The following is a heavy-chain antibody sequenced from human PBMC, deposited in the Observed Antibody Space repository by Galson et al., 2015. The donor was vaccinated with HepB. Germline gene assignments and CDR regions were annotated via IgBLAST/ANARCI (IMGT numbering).Heavy chain of an antibody. Sequence: SLRLSCAASGFTFSNAWMNWVRQAPGRGLEWVGRIKSQTDGGTVAYAAPVKGRFTISRADSRNTLYLEMIRLKTEDTAVYYCSAPYYYGSGSPPWDNCYAVDVWGQGTTVTVSS. D-gene: IGHD3-10*01. J-gene: IGHJ6*02. CDR3: SAPYYYGSGSPPWDNCYAVDV. CDR1: GFTFSNAW. V-gene: IGHV3-15*01. CDR2: IKSQTDGGTV.